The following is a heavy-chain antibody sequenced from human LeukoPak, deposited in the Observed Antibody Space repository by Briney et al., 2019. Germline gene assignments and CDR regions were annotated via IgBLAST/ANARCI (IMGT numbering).Heavy chain of an antibody. J-gene: IGHJ4*02. CDR1: GITFSNAW. CDR3: TTDLRIQLWISDY. CDR2: IKSKTDGGTT. D-gene: IGHD5-18*01. V-gene: IGHV3-15*01. Sequence: GGSLRLSCAASGITFSNAWMSWVRQAPGKGLEWVGRIKSKTDGGTTDYAAPVKGRFTISRDDSKNTLYLQMNSLKTEDTAVYYCTTDLRIQLWISDYWGQGTLVTVSS.